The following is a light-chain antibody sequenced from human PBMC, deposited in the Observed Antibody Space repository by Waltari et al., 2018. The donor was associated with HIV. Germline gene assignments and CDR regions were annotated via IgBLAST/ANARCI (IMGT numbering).Light chain of an antibody. J-gene: IGLJ1*01. CDR1: SSDVGGYNY. V-gene: IGLV2-23*02. CDR2: DVS. Sequence: QSALTQPASVSGSPGQSITISCTGTSSDVGGYNYVSWYQQHPGKAPKLMIYDVSKRPSGVSNRFSGSKSGNTASLTISGLQAGDEADYYCCSYAGSNTFNYVFGTGTKVTVL. CDR3: CSYAGSNTFNYV.